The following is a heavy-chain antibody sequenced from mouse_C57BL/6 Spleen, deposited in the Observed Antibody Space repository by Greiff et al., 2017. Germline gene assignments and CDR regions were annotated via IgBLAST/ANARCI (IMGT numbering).Heavy chain of an antibody. Sequence: DVKLVESGGGLVQPGGSLSLSCAASGFTFTDYYMSWVRQPPGKALEWLGFIRNKANGYTTEYSASVKGRFTISRDNSQSILYLQMNALRAEDSATYYCARGYYGNYAWFAYWGQGTLVTVSA. J-gene: IGHJ3*01. CDR2: IRNKANGYTT. D-gene: IGHD2-1*01. CDR1: GFTFTDYY. V-gene: IGHV7-3*01. CDR3: ARGYYGNYAWFAY.